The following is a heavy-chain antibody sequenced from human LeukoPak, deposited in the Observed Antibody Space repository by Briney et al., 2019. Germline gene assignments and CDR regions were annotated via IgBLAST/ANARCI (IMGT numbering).Heavy chain of an antibody. CDR1: GGSISSGGYS. J-gene: IGHJ4*02. CDR3: ARAADTYYCDY. V-gene: IGHV4-30-2*01. CDR2: IYHSGST. Sequence: SQTLSLTCAVSGGSISSGGYSWSWIRQPPGKGLEWIGYIYHSGSTYYNPSLKSRVTISVDRSKNQFSLKLSSVTAADTAVYYCARAADTYYCDYWGQGTLVTVSS. D-gene: IGHD5-18*01.